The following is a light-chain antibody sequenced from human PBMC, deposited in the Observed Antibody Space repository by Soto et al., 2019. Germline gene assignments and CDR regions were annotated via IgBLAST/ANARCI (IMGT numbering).Light chain of an antibody. CDR1: QSVRSH. V-gene: IGKV3-15*01. CDR3: QQYKNWPL. J-gene: IGKJ5*01. CDR2: GAS. Sequence: IVLTQSPATLSLSPGEGLTISCRASQSVRSHLAWYQPKPGQPPRLLIYGASTRATGIPARLSGSGFGTEFTLTISSLQSEDFAVYYCQQYKNWPLFGQGTRLEIK.